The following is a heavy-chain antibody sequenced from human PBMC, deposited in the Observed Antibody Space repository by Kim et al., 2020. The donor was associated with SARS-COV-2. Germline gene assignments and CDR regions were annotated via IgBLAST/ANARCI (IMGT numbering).Heavy chain of an antibody. Sequence: GGSLRLSCAASGFTFSSFTMHWVRQAPGKGVEWVSSIRFESGKMYYADSVKGRFTISRDNSKNSVYLQMNSLRVEDSAVYYCVRGRQGSRVSCCYNGLDVWGQGTTVTVSS. D-gene: IGHD6-6*01. CDR2: IRFESGKM. V-gene: IGHV3-21*01. J-gene: IGHJ6*02. CDR3: VRGRQGSRVSCCYNGLDV. CDR1: GFTFSSFT.